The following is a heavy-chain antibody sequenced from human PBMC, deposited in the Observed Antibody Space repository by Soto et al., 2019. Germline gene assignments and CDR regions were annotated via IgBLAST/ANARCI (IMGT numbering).Heavy chain of an antibody. V-gene: IGHV1-3*01. J-gene: IGHJ4*02. D-gene: IGHD3-16*01. CDR2: INAGNGNT. Sequence: GASVKVSCKASGYIFTTYVIHWVRQAPGRRLEWMGWINAGNGNTKYSQRFQGRVTITRDTSASTAYMDLSSLTSEDTAVYYCATSTAYSLPLDYWGQGTLVTVSS. CDR1: GYIFTTYV. CDR3: ATSTAYSLPLDY.